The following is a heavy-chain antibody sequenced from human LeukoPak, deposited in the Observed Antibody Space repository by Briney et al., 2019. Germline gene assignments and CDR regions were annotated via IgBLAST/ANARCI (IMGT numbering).Heavy chain of an antibody. D-gene: IGHD6-19*01. J-gene: IGHJ4*02. CDR2: IKTDGYDK. V-gene: IGHV3-7*01. CDR3: ARALYNHGWFPDYFDN. Sequence: GGSLRLSCAASGFTFSSYAMSWVRQAPGKGLEWVANIKTDGYDKYYVDSLKGRFTISRDNAENSLYLQMDSLRAEDTAVYYCARALYNHGWFPDYFDNWGQGTLVTVSS. CDR1: GFTFSSYA.